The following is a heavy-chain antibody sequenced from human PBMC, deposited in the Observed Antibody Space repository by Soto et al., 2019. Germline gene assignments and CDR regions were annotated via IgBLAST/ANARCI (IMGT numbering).Heavy chain of an antibody. D-gene: IGHD3-9*01. CDR2: INPARGSA. Sequence: QVQLVQSGPEVKEPGASVTVSCKASRYIFTSFNIHWVRQAPGQGPEWMGEINPARGSAGYEEKFQGRVTMTSDTATTTVYMVLTSLKHDDTAVYYCARIGGPGLTFFDFWGQGTPVTVSS. CDR3: ARIGGPGLTFFDF. CDR1: RYIFTSFN. J-gene: IGHJ4*02. V-gene: IGHV1-46*01.